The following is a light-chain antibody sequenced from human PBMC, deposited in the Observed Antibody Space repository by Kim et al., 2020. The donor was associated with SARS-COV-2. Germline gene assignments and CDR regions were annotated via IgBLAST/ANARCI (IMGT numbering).Light chain of an antibody. CDR2: DNN. V-gene: IGLV1-51*01. CDR3: GTWDSSLSAYV. J-gene: IGLJ1*01. CDR1: TSNIGNNY. Sequence: GQKVTISCSGSTSNIGNNYISWYQQLPGTAPKLLIYDNNKRPSGIPDRFSGSKSGTSATLGITGLQTGDEADYYCGTWDSSLSAYVFGTGTKVTVL.